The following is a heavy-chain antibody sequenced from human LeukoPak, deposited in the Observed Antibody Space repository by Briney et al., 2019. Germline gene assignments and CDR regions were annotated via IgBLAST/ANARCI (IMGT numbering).Heavy chain of an antibody. CDR1: GDTVSSNSAA. D-gene: IGHD4-17*01. V-gene: IGHV6-1*01. J-gene: IGHJ4*02. CDR3: ARDFRRLLDY. CDR2: TYYRSKWYY. Sequence: SQTLSLTCVISGDTVSSNSAAWNWIRQSPSRGLEWLGRTYYRSKWYYDYAESVKSRIIINADTSKNQFSLQLKSVTPHDTAVYFCARDFRRLLDYWGQGTLVTVSS.